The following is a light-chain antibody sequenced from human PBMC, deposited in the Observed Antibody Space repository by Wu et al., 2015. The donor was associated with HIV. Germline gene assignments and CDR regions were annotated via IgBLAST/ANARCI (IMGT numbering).Light chain of an antibody. J-gene: IGKJ2*01. Sequence: EIVLTQFPATLSLSPGERATLSCRASQSVASFLAWYQQKPGQAPRLLIYGASSRAIGIPDRFSGSGSGTDFTLTINRLEPEDFVVYYCHHYGSSPPYTFGQGTKLEIK. V-gene: IGKV3-20*01. CDR1: QSVASF. CDR3: HHYGSSPPYT. CDR2: GAS.